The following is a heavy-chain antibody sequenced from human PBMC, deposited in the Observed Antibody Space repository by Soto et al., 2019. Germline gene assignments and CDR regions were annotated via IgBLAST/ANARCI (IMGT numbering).Heavy chain of an antibody. D-gene: IGHD2-15*01. V-gene: IGHV4-61*01. CDR3: ASKRVIPAQYFFDY. J-gene: IGHJ4*02. Sequence: PSEPRSLTFTVSDEPVRSGSYFCTGIRQPQAKGLEWIAYVIPGGSTSYNPSLKSRVTLSIDTSENQSSLKLNSMTDEDTAVYYCASKRVIPAQYFFDYWGQGNLVTVSP. CDR2: VIPGGST. CDR1: DEPVRSGSYF.